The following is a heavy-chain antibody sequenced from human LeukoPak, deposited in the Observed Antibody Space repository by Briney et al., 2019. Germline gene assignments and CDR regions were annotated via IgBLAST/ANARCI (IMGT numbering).Heavy chain of an antibody. CDR1: GFAFSNFA. Sequence: GRSLRLSYAASGFAFSNFAMHWVRQAPGKGLEWVAVVSYEGTIKYYTDSAKGRFTISRDNSGNIISLQMNNLTTEDTAIYYCAREKFDSWGQGALVTVSP. J-gene: IGHJ5*01. CDR3: AREKFDS. V-gene: IGHV3-30*14. CDR2: VSYEGTIK.